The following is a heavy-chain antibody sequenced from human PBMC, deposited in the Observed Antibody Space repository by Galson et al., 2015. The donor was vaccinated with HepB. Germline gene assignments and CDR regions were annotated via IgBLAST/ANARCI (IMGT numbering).Heavy chain of an antibody. Sequence: SLSCAASRFSFSDHYMDWVRQAPGKGLAWVGRTRNKANSYTTEYAASVKGRFTISRDDSKNSLYLQMNSLKTEDTAVYYCARERPGYNRWYGYYFYGMDVWGQGTTVTVSS. J-gene: IGHJ6*02. V-gene: IGHV3-72*01. CDR2: TRNKANSYTT. CDR1: RFSFSDHY. CDR3: ARERPGYNRWYGYYFYGMDV. D-gene: IGHD6-13*01.